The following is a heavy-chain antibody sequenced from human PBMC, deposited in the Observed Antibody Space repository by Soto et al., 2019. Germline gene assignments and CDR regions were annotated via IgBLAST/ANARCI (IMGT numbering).Heavy chain of an antibody. Sequence: QVQLQQWGAGLVKPSETLSLSCAVYGQSFSGHSWAWIRQSPGKGLEWIGEINESGSTYYNPSLKSRVTISADTSKNQFSLKLSSVSAADTAVYCCARGSGIVALPGELEDVNYDYWGQGTLVNVSS. CDR3: ARGSGIVALPGELEDVNYDY. V-gene: IGHV4-34*01. CDR1: GQSFSGHS. J-gene: IGHJ4*02. D-gene: IGHD1-1*01. CDR2: INESGST.